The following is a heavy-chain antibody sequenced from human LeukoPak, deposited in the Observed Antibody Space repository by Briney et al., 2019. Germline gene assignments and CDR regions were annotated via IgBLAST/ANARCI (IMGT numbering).Heavy chain of an antibody. D-gene: IGHD4-17*01. Sequence: PSETLSLTCTVSGGSISSYYWSWIRQPAGKGLEWIGRIYTSGSTNYNPSLKSRVTMSVDTSKNQFSLKLSSVTAADTAVYYCARSHYGDYMGYYYMDVWGKGTTVTVSS. CDR3: ARSHYGDYMGYYYMDV. V-gene: IGHV4-4*07. CDR1: GGSISSYY. CDR2: IYTSGST. J-gene: IGHJ6*03.